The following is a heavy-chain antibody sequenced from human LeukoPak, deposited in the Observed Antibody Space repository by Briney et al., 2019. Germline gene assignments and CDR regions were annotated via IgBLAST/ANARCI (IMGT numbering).Heavy chain of an antibody. CDR2: IKSKTDGGTT. V-gene: IGHV3-15*01. J-gene: IGHJ4*02. Sequence: PGGSLSLSCAASGYTFSNAWMSWVHQTPGKGLEWVGRIKSKTDGGTTDYAAPVKGRFTISRDDSKNTLYLQMNSLKTEDTAVYYCTTVAEEWELLGAFDYWGQGTLVTVSS. CDR3: TTVAEEWELLGAFDY. CDR1: GYTFSNAW. D-gene: IGHD1-26*01.